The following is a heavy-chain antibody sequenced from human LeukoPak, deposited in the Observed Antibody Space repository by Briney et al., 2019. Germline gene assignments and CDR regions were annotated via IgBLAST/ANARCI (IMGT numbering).Heavy chain of an antibody. D-gene: IGHD6-19*01. CDR1: GYTFTSYG. CDR2: ISGYNANT. Sequence: ASVKVSCKTSGYTFTSYGISWVRQAPGQGLEWMGWISGYNANTNYAQKLQGRVTMTTDTSTSTVYMELRSLRSDGTAVYYCARPRVAGSFDHWGQGTLVTVSS. J-gene: IGHJ4*02. V-gene: IGHV1-18*01. CDR3: ARPRVAGSFDH.